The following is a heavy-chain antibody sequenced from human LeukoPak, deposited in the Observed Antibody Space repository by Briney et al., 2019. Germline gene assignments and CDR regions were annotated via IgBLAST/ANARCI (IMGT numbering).Heavy chain of an antibody. Sequence: GGSLRLSCAASGFTFSWRWMSSLRQAPGKGLEWVANINQDGTDKYYVDSVKGRFTISRDNAKNSLYLQMNSLRAEDTAVYYCAREIVGTHKSRFDPWGQGTLVTVSS. D-gene: IGHD1-26*01. CDR2: INQDGTDK. CDR3: AREIVGTHKSRFDP. J-gene: IGHJ5*02. V-gene: IGHV3-7*03. CDR1: GFTFSWRW.